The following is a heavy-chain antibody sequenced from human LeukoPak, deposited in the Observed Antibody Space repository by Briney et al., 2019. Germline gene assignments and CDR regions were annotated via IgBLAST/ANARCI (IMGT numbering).Heavy chain of an antibody. CDR2: MNPKSGNT. D-gene: IGHD1-26*01. CDR3: ARVMSKPLLYYYYGMDV. Sequence: ASVKVSCKASGYTFTSYDINWVRQATGQGLEWMGWMNPKSGNTGYAQKFQGRVTMTRNTFISTAYMELSSLRSEDTAVYYCARVMSKPLLYYYYGMDVWGQGTTVTVSS. CDR1: GYTFTSYD. V-gene: IGHV1-8*01. J-gene: IGHJ6*02.